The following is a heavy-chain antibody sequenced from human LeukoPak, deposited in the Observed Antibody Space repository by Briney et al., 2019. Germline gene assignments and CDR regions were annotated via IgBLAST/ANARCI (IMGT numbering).Heavy chain of an antibody. CDR3: AQLKRFWTGYYFEQ. D-gene: IGHD3/OR15-3a*01. J-gene: IGHJ4*02. Sequence: SETLSLTCTVSGVSIDSGADYWGRIRQTPGEGPEWIGTIYYNGLTYYSPSLTSRVTMSVDTSKNQFSLRLTSVTATDTALYYCAQLKRFWTGYYFEQWGQGTLVAVSS. CDR1: GVSIDSGADY. CDR2: IYYNGLT. V-gene: IGHV4-39*01.